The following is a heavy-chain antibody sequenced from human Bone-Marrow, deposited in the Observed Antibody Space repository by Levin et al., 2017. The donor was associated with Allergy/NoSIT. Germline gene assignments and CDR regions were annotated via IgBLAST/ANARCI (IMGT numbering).Heavy chain of an antibody. J-gene: IGHJ6*03. V-gene: IGHV4-34*01. Sequence: SETLSLTCAIYGGSFSAYYWSWIRQAPGKGLEWIGEINHSGNTNYNPSLKNRVTISIDSSKNQFSLKLTSATAAETAVYYCARGGSGYCAGGSCFRSSFYYYYLDVWGKGTTVTVSS. D-gene: IGHD2-15*01. CDR2: INHSGNT. CDR1: GGSFSAYY. CDR3: ARGGSGYCAGGSCFRSSFYYYYLDV.